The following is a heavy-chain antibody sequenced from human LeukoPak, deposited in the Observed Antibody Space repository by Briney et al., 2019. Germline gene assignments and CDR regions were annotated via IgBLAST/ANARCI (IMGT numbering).Heavy chain of an antibody. J-gene: IGHJ4*02. CDR2: IYHSGST. Sequence: PSETLSLTCTVSGGSISNYYWSWIQQPPGKGLEWIGSIYHSGSTYYNPSLKSRVTISVDTSKNQFSLKLSSVTAADTAVYYCAREWTNGSGSYYFYYWGQGTLVTVSS. D-gene: IGHD3-10*01. CDR1: GGSISNYY. CDR3: AREWTNGSGSYYFYY. V-gene: IGHV4-38-2*02.